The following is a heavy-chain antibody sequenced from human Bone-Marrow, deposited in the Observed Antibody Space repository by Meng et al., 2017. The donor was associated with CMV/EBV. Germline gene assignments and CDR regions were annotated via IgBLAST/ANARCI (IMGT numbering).Heavy chain of an antibody. CDR1: GGSISSSIYY. D-gene: IGHD3-10*01. CDR3: ARVGSVLTRRNWFDP. Sequence: SETLSLTCTVSGGSISSSIYYWGWIRQPPGKGLEWIGSVYYSTSTYYNPSLKSRVTISVDTSKNQFSLKLPSMTAADTAVYYCARVGSVLTRRNWFDPWGQGTLVTVSS. CDR2: VYYSTST. J-gene: IGHJ5*02. V-gene: IGHV4-39*01.